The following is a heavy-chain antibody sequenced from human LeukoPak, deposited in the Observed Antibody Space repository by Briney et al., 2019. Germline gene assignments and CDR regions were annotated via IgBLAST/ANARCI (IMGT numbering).Heavy chain of an antibody. V-gene: IGHV4-59*08. Sequence: SETLSLTCTVSGGSIGSYYWSWIRQPPGKGLEWIGYIYYSGSTNYNPSLKSRVTISVDTSKNQFSLKLSSVTAADTAVYYCARHEMARWAFDIWGQGTMVTVSS. CDR1: GGSIGSYY. CDR3: ARHEMARWAFDI. D-gene: IGHD5-24*01. J-gene: IGHJ3*02. CDR2: IYYSGST.